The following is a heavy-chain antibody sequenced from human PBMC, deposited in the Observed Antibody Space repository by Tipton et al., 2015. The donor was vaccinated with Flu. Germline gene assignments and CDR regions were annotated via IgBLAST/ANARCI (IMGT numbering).Heavy chain of an antibody. CDR2: IYHSGST. D-gene: IGHD3-16*02. CDR3: ARTFSFGGNFVSEDYSAY. CDR1: GGSLNYYY. Sequence: TLSLTCAVYGGSLNYYYWSWIRQPPGKGLEWIGEIYHSGSTNYNPSLKSRLTISVDTSKNQFSLELTSVTAADTAVYYCARTFSFGGNFVSEDYSAYWGQGTLVSVSS. J-gene: IGHJ4*02. V-gene: IGHV4-34*01.